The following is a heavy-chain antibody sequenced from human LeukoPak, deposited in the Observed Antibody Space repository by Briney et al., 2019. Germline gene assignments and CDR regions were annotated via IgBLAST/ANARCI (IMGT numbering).Heavy chain of an antibody. J-gene: IGHJ4*02. D-gene: IGHD6-19*01. Sequence: GRSLRLSCAASGFTFDDYAMHWVRQAPGKGLEWVSGISWNSGNIGYADSVKGRFTISRDNAKNSLYLQMNSLRAEDTALYYCAKDRRLSIAVAGGGFDYWGQGTLVTVSS. CDR2: ISWNSGNI. CDR1: GFTFDDYA. CDR3: AKDRRLSIAVAGGGFDY. V-gene: IGHV3-9*01.